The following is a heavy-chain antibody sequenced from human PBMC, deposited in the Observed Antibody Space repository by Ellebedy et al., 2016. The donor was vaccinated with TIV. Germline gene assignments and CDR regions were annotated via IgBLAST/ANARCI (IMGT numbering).Heavy chain of an antibody. CDR2: IHHSGST. CDR1: GYSISSGYY. J-gene: IGHJ4*02. D-gene: IGHD3-10*01. CDR3: ATSTRYYGSGSYYNVV. V-gene: IGHV4-38-2*02. Sequence: SETLSLXCTVSGYSISSGYYWGWIRQPPGKGLEWIGSIHHSGSTYYNPSLKSRVTISVDTSKNQFSLKLSSVTAADTAVYYCATSTRYYGSGSYYNVVWGQGTLVTVSS.